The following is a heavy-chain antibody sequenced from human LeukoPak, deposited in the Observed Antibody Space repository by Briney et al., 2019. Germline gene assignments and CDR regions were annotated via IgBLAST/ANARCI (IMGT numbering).Heavy chain of an antibody. CDR1: GFTFSSYA. CDR2: ISGSGDTT. V-gene: IGHV3-23*01. Sequence: PGGSLRLSCAASGFTFSSYAMSWVRQAPGKGLEWVSGISGSGDTTYNADSVKGRFTISRDNSKNTLSLQMNSLRAEDTAVYYCARGEPGATFQCVYWGQGTLVTVSS. D-gene: IGHD2-2*01. CDR3: ARGEPGATFQCVY. J-gene: IGHJ4*02.